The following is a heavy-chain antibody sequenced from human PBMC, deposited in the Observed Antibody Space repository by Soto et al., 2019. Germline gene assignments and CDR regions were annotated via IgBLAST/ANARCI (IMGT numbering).Heavy chain of an antibody. CDR3: ASHPRDSSGYWYYFDY. CDR2: ISSSSSYI. D-gene: IGHD3-22*01. V-gene: IGHV3-21*01. J-gene: IGHJ4*02. CDR1: GFTFSGYS. Sequence: EVQLVESGGGLVKPGGSLRFSCEASGFTFSGYSLNWVRQAPGKGLGWVSSISSSSSYIYYADSVKGRFTISRDNAKNSLYLQMNSLRAEDTAVYYCASHPRDSSGYWYYFDYWGQGTLVTVSS.